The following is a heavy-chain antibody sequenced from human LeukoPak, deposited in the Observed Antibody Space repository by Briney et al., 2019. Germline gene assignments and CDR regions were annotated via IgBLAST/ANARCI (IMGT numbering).Heavy chain of an antibody. Sequence: GASVKVSCKASGYTFTSYGISWVRQAPGRGLEWMGWISAYNGNTNYAQKLQGRVTMTTDTSTSTAYMELRSLRSDDTAVYYCAAGDCSSTSCYQFDYWGQGTLVTVSS. CDR1: GYTFTSYG. D-gene: IGHD2-2*01. J-gene: IGHJ4*02. CDR3: AAGDCSSTSCYQFDY. V-gene: IGHV1-18*01. CDR2: ISAYNGNT.